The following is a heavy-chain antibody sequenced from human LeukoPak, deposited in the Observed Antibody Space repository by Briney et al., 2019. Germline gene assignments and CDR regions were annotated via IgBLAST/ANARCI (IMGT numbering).Heavy chain of an antibody. CDR1: GGTLSDHV. J-gene: IGHJ4*02. CDR2: IIPLKGTS. V-gene: IGHV1-69*13. Sequence: ASVKVSCKASGGTLSDHVISWVRQAPGHGLEWMGGIIPLKGTSKLTQKLQDRATISADESTNTVYMEVRSLRSEDIALYYCATYDVLTGFEYWGQGTLVIVSS. D-gene: IGHD3-9*01. CDR3: ATYDVLTGFEY.